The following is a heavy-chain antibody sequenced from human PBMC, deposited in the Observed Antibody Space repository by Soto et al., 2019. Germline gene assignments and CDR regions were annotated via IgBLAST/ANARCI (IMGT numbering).Heavy chain of an antibody. CDR2: IIPILGIA. Sequence: QVQLVQSGAEVKKPGSSVKVSCKASGGTFSSYTISWVRQAPGQGLEWMGRIIPILGIANYAQKFQGRVTITADKSTSTAYRELSSLRSEDTAVYYCASLLWFGESRYDYWRQGTLVTVSS. J-gene: IGHJ4*02. CDR1: GGTFSSYT. V-gene: IGHV1-69*02. D-gene: IGHD3-10*01. CDR3: ASLLWFGESRYDY.